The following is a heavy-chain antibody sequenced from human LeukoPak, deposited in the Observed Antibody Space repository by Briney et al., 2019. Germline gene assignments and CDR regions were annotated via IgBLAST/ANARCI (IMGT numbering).Heavy chain of an antibody. Sequence: GSLRLSCAASGFTFSSYSMNWVRQAPGKGLEWVSSTSSSSSYIYYADSVKGRFTISRDNAKNSLYLQMDSLRAEDTAVYYCARDAGSLWFGDRHWFDPWGQGTLVTVSS. D-gene: IGHD3-10*01. CDR2: TSSSSSYI. V-gene: IGHV3-21*01. CDR3: ARDAGSLWFGDRHWFDP. CDR1: GFTFSSYS. J-gene: IGHJ5*02.